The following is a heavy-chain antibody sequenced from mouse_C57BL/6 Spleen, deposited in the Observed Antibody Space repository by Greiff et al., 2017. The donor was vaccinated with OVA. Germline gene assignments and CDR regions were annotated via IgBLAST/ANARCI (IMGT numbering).Heavy chain of an antibody. J-gene: IGHJ3*01. CDR2: IRNKANGYTT. Sequence: EVQRVESGGGLVQPGGSLSLSCAASGFTFTDYYMSWVRQPPGKALEWLGFIRNKANGYTTEYSASVKGRFTISRDNSQSILYLQMNALRAEDSATYYCARSFDGYFPWFAYWGQGTLVTVSA. V-gene: IGHV7-3*01. CDR1: GFTFTDYY. CDR3: ARSFDGYFPWFAY. D-gene: IGHD2-3*01.